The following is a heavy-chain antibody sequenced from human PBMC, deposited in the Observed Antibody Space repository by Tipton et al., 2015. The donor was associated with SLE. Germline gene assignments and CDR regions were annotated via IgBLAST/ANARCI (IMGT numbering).Heavy chain of an antibody. J-gene: IGHJ4*02. CDR2: ISSSSSYT. CDR1: GFTVSSNY. Sequence: SLRLSCAASGFTVSSNYMSWIRQAPGKGLEWVSYISSSSSYTNYADSVKGRFTISRDNAKNSLYLQMNSLRAEDTAVYYCARDRRRGYDRGDYWGQGTLVTVSS. D-gene: IGHD5-12*01. CDR3: ARDRRRGYDRGDY. V-gene: IGHV3-11*05.